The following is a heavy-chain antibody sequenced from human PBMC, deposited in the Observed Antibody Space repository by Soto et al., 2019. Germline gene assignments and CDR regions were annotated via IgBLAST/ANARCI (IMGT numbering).Heavy chain of an antibody. CDR2: INPNSGGT. Sequence: ASVKVSCKASGYTFTGYYMHWVRQAPGQGLEWMGWINPNSGGTNYAQKFQGWVTMTRDTSIGTAYMELSRLRSDDTAVYYCARWRDICSGGSCYSGFDYWGQGTLVTVSS. V-gene: IGHV1-2*04. CDR1: GYTFTGYY. D-gene: IGHD2-15*01. J-gene: IGHJ4*02. CDR3: ARWRDICSGGSCYSGFDY.